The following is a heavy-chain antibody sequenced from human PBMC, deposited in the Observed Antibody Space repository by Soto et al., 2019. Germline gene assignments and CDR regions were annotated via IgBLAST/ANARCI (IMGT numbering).Heavy chain of an antibody. J-gene: IGHJ4*02. CDR2: IYYSGST. CDR1: GGSISSYY. CDR3: ARGSGYLFPYFYD. V-gene: IGHV4-59*01. Sequence: NPSETLSLTCTVSGGSISSYYWSWIRQPPGKGLEWIGYIYYSGSTNYNPSLKSRVTISVDTSKNQFSLKLSSVTAADTAVYYCARGSGYLFPYFYDWGQGTLVTVSS. D-gene: IGHD3-3*01.